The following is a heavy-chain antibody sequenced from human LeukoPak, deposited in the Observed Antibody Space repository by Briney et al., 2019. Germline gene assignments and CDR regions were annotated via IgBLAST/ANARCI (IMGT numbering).Heavy chain of an antibody. CDR3: AKDGGLWVSAHRGDS. CDR2: ITTGGPNT. V-gene: IGHV3-23*01. CDR1: GFTFSSYT. D-gene: IGHD3-16*01. Sequence: GGSLRLSCTASGFTFSSYTMSWVRQAPGKGLRWASTITTGGPNTYYADSVKGRFTVSRDDSKNTLYLQMNSLRAEDTAVYYCAKDGGLWVSAHRGDSWGRGTLVTVSS. J-gene: IGHJ4*02.